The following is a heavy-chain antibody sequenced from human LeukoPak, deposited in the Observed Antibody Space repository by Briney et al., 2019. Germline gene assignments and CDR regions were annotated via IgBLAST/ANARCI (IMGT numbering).Heavy chain of an antibody. Sequence: SETLSLTCTVSGGSISIGSYYWGWIRQPPGKGLEWIGSIHYSGSTHYNPSLKSRVTISVDASMNQFSLKVNSVTAADTAVYYCARHSGYSYGYAYYYYYMDVWGKGTTVTVSS. J-gene: IGHJ6*03. CDR3: ARHSGYSYGYAYYYYYMDV. CDR2: IHYSGST. V-gene: IGHV4-39*01. CDR1: GGSISIGSYY. D-gene: IGHD5-18*01.